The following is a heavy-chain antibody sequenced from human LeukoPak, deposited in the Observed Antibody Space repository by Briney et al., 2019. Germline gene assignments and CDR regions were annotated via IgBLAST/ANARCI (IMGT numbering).Heavy chain of an antibody. D-gene: IGHD4-11*01. Sequence: SVKVSCKASGGTFSSYAISWVRQAPGQGLEWMGRIIPIFGTANYAQKFQGRVMITADKSTSTAYMELSSLRSEDTAVYYCARDHGTTAYYFDYWGQGTLVTVSS. CDR3: ARDHGTTAYYFDY. V-gene: IGHV1-69*06. J-gene: IGHJ4*02. CDR1: GGTFSSYA. CDR2: IIPIFGTA.